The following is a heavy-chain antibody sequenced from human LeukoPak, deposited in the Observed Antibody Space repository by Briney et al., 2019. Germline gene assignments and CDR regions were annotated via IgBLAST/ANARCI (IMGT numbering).Heavy chain of an antibody. CDR2: ISGPSDTI. CDR3: ARDLGRDRYFDS. D-gene: IGHD5-24*01. CDR1: GFTFSPYP. J-gene: IGHJ4*02. V-gene: IGHV3-48*04. Sequence: GGSLRLSCAASGFTFSPYPMNWVRQAPGKGLECVSYISGPSDTIHYADSVKGRFTISRDNAKNSLYLQMNSLGAEDTAVYYCARDLGRDRYFDSWGQGTLVTVSS.